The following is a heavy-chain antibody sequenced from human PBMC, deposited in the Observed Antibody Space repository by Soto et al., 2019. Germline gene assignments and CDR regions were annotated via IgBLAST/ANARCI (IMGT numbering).Heavy chain of an antibody. CDR3: GRELRFLEWLPYNYYYYGMDV. Sequence: QVQLVESGGGVVQPGRSLRLSCAASGFTFSSYAMHWVRQAPGKGLEWVAVISYDGSNKYYADSVKGRFTISRDNSKNTLYLQMSSLRAEDTAVYYCGRELRFLEWLPYNYYYYGMDVWGQGTTVTVSS. D-gene: IGHD3-3*01. CDR1: GFTFSSYA. J-gene: IGHJ6*02. CDR2: ISYDGSNK. V-gene: IGHV3-30-3*01.